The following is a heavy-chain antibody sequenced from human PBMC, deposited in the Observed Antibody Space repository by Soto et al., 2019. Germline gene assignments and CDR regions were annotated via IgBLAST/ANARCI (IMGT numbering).Heavy chain of an antibody. V-gene: IGHV1-18*01. CDR2: ISAHNGNT. Sequence: ASVKVSCKASGYTFTSYGISWVRQAPGQGLEWMGWISAHNGNTKYAQKLQGRVTMTTDNSKNTLYLQMNSLRAEDTAVYYCAKGGYNYGFLFDCWGQGTLVTVSS. CDR1: GYTFTSYG. CDR3: AKGGYNYGFLFDC. J-gene: IGHJ4*02. D-gene: IGHD5-18*01.